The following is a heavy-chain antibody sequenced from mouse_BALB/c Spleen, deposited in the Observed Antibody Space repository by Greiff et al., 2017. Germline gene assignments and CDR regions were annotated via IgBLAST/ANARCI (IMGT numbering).Heavy chain of an antibody. CDR1: GFAFSSYD. J-gene: IGHJ1*01. V-gene: IGHV5-12-1*01. D-gene: IGHD2-4*01. CDR2: ISSGGGST. Sequence: DVKLVESGGGLVKPGGSLKLSCAASGFAFSSYDMSWVRQTPEKRLEWVAYISSGGGSTYYPDTVKGRFTISRDNAKNTLYLQMSSLKSEDTAMYYCARDDYDSYWYFDVWGAGTTVTVSS. CDR3: ARDDYDSYWYFDV.